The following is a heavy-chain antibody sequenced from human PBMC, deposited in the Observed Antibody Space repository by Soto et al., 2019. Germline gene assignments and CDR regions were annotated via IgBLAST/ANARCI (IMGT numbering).Heavy chain of an antibody. CDR3: AKDPGYYDSSGYGYFDY. CDR2: ISYDGSNK. CDR1: GFTFSSYG. V-gene: IGHV3-30*18. D-gene: IGHD3-22*01. J-gene: IGHJ4*02. Sequence: QVQLVESGGGVLQPGRSLRLSCAASGFTFSSYGMHWVRQAPGKGLEWVAVISYDGSNKYYVDSVKGRFTISRDNSKNTLYLQMNSLRAEDTAVYYCAKDPGYYDSSGYGYFDYWGQGTLVTVSS.